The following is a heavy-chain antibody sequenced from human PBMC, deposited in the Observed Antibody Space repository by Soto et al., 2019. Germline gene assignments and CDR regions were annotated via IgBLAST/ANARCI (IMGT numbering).Heavy chain of an antibody. V-gene: IGHV3-66*01. Sequence: GGSLRLSCAASGFTVSSNYMSWVRQAPGKGLEWVSVIYSGGSTYYADSVKGRFTISRDNSKNTLYLQMNSLRAEDTAVYYCARDPSSGSYYNYYYYGMDVWGQGTTVTVSS. CDR2: IYSGGST. CDR3: ARDPSSGSYYNYYYYGMDV. J-gene: IGHJ6*02. CDR1: GFTVSSNY. D-gene: IGHD3-10*01.